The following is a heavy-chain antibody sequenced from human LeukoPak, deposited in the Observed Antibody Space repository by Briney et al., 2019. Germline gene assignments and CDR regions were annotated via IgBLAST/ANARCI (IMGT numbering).Heavy chain of an antibody. CDR3: ARKGSGLRP. D-gene: IGHD6-19*01. V-gene: IGHV4-34*01. CDR1: GGSFSGYY. J-gene: IGHJ4*02. CDR2: INHSGST. Sequence: SETLSLTCAVYGGSFSGYYWSWIRQPPGKGLEWIGEINHSGSTNYNPSLKSRVTISVDTSKNQFSLKLSSVTAADTAVYYCARKGSGLRPWGQRTLVTVSS.